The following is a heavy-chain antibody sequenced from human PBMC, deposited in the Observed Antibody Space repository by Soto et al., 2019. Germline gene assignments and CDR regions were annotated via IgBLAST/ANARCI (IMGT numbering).Heavy chain of an antibody. J-gene: IGHJ2*01. CDR1: GFTFSDYD. V-gene: IGHV3-13*01. CDR2: IAISGDT. Sequence: EVQLVESGGGLVQPGGSLRLSCAASGFTFSDYDIHWVRQAAGKGLEWVSGIAISGDTNYAGSVTGRFTISRENARNSVYLQMNSLIAGDTAVYYCARERGTTGIWYFDLWGRGTLVTVSS. D-gene: IGHD1-7*01. CDR3: ARERGTTGIWYFDL.